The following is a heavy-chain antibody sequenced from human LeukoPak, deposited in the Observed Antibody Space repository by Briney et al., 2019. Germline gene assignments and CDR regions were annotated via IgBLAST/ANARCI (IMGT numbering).Heavy chain of an antibody. CDR1: GFTFSSYG. D-gene: IGHD6-25*01. Sequence: SGGSLRLSCAASGFTFSSYGMTWVRQAPGKGLEWVSYISSSSTIYYADSVKGRFTISRDNAKNSLYLQMNSLRAEDTAVYYCARDFPGSSAHFDYWGQGTLVTVSS. V-gene: IGHV3-48*01. J-gene: IGHJ4*02. CDR3: ARDFPGSSAHFDY. CDR2: ISSSSTI.